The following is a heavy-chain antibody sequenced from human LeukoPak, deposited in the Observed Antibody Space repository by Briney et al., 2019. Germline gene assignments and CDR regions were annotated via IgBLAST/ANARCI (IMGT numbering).Heavy chain of an antibody. CDR1: GGSISSYY. Sequence: SETLSLTCTVSGGSISSYYGSWIRQPPGKGLEWRGYIYYSGTTHYTPSLNRRVTISVDTSNNQFSLKLSSVPDDDTAVYYCARLPVLWFGAPWRYGMDVWGQATIVTVSS. CDR2: IYYSGTT. V-gene: IGHV4-59*08. D-gene: IGHD3-10*01. CDR3: ARLPVLWFGAPWRYGMDV. J-gene: IGHJ6*02.